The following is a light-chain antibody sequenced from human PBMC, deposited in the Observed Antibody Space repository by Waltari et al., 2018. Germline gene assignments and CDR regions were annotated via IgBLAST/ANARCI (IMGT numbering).Light chain of an antibody. CDR3: SSYTSSGTRV. CDR1: SSDVGGYNY. Sequence: QSALTQPASVSGSPGQSITISCSGTSSDVGGYNYVSWYQQQPGKAPKLMIYDVTNRPSGVSDRLSGSKSGNTASLTISGLQAEDEADYYCSSYTSSGTRVFGGGTKLTVL. J-gene: IGLJ3*02. V-gene: IGLV2-14*01. CDR2: DVT.